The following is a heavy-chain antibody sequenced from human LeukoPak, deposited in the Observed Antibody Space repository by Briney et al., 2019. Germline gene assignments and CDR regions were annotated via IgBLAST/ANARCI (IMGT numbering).Heavy chain of an antibody. D-gene: IGHD6-19*01. J-gene: IGHJ4*02. CDR3: AKVQRYSSGWSYLFDY. V-gene: IGHV3-23*01. CDR1: GFTFSSYA. Sequence: GGSLRLSCAASGFTFSSYAMSWVRQAPGKGPEWVSAISGSGGSTYYADSVKGRFTISRDNSKNTLYLQMNSLRAEDTAVYYCAKVQRYSSGWSYLFDYWGQGTLVTVSS. CDR2: ISGSGGST.